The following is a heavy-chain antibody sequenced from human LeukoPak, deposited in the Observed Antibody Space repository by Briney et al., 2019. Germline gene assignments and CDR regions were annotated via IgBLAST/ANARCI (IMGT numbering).Heavy chain of an antibody. D-gene: IGHD2-21*01. CDR2: IDGGGDAT. CDR1: GFTFNNYA. Sequence: GGSLRLSCAASGFTFNNYAMGWVRQPPGKGLEWLSAIDGGGDATKYADSVKGRFTISRDNSKNTLSLQMNSLRVEDTAIYYCAKSDCGSDGCKLLNYWGQGILVTVSS. CDR3: AKSDCGSDGCKLLNY. V-gene: IGHV3-23*01. J-gene: IGHJ4*02.